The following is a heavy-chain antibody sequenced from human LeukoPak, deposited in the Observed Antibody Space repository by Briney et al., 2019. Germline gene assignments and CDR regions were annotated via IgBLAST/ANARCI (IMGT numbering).Heavy chain of an antibody. Sequence: SETLSLTCTVSGGSISSSNYYWGWIRQPPGKGLEWIGSMYYSGSTYYNPSLKSRVTISVDTSKNQFSLKLSSVIAADTAVYYCARQVPDYNDGSGSPIWFDPWGQGSMVTVSS. CDR1: GGSISSSNYY. D-gene: IGHD3-22*01. J-gene: IGHJ5*02. CDR2: MYYSGST. CDR3: ARQVPDYNDGSGSPIWFDP. V-gene: IGHV4-39*01.